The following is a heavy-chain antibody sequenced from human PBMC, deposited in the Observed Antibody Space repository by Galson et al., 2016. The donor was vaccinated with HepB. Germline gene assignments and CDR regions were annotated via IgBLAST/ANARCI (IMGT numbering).Heavy chain of an antibody. J-gene: IGHJ4*02. D-gene: IGHD5-24*01. V-gene: IGHV3-23*01. CDR3: AKGRRDVDQDFDY. CDR1: GFIFREYT. Sequence: SLRLSCAASGFIFREYTMNWVRQTPGKGLEWVSAIRGGGGTKWYLASVKGRVTISRDDSKNTMYLQMESLRCEDTAIYYCAKGRRDVDQDFDYWGQGTLVTVSS. CDR2: IRGGGGTK.